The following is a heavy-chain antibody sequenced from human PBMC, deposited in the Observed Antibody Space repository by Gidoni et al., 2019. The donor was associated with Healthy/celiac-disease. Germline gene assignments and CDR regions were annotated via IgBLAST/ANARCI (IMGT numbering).Heavy chain of an antibody. CDR2: ISSSGSTI. Sequence: QVQLVESGGGLGKPGGSLRLSWSASGFDFSDYHMSWIRQAPGKGLEWVSYISSSGSTIYYADSVKGRFTISRDNAKNSLYLQMNSLRAEDTAVYYCARALREWDSSSSGQFDYWGQGTLVTVSS. D-gene: IGHD6-6*01. CDR1: GFDFSDYH. J-gene: IGHJ4*02. CDR3: ARALREWDSSSSGQFDY. V-gene: IGHV3-11*01.